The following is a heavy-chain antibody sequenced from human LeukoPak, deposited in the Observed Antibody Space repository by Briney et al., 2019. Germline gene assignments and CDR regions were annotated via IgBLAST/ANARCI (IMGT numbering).Heavy chain of an antibody. D-gene: IGHD1-20*01. CDR1: GGTFSSYA. CDR3: ARDNYITGTTD. CDR2: INPNSGGT. J-gene: IGHJ4*02. V-gene: IGHV1-2*02. Sequence: ASVKVSCKASGGTFSSYAISWVRQAPGQGLEWMGWINPNSGGTNYAQKFQGRVTMTRDTSISTAYMELSRLRSDDTAVYYCARDNYITGTTDRGQGTLVTVSS.